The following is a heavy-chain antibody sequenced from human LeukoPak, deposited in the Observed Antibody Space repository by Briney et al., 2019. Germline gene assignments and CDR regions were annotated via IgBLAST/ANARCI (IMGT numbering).Heavy chain of an antibody. J-gene: IGHJ4*02. D-gene: IGHD5-18*01. CDR3: ARGPHIQLWSAFDY. V-gene: IGHV4-61*01. CDR2: IYYSGST. Sequence: PSETLSLTCSVSGVSVSSARYYWSWLRQPPGKGLEWFGLIYYSGSTNYNPSLKSRVTISVDTSKNQFSLKLSSVTAADTAVYYCARGPHIQLWSAFDYWGQGTLVTVSS. CDR1: GVSVSSARYY.